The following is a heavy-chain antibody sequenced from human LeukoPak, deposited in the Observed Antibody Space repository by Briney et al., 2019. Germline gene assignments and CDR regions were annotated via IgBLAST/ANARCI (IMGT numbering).Heavy chain of an antibody. CDR1: GGSFSGYY. CDR3: ARVEALGPFDY. V-gene: IGHV4-34*01. CDR2: INHSGST. Sequence: TASETLSLTCAVYGGSFSGYYWSWIRQPPGKGLEWIGEINHSGSTNYNPSLKSRVTISVDTSKNQFSLNLNSVTAADTAVYYCARVEALGPFDYWGQGTLVTVSS. J-gene: IGHJ4*02.